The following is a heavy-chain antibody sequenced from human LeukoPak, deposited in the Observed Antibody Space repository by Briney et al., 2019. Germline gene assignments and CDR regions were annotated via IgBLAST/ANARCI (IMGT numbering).Heavy chain of an antibody. CDR2: IYYSGST. CDR1: GGSISSYY. Sequence: SETLSLTCTVSGGSISSYYWSWIRQPPGKGLEWIGYIYYSGSTNYNPSLKSRVTISVDTSKNQFSLKLSSVTAADTAVYYCARDNFKSDYVWGSYRSPFYYYYGMDVWGQGTTVTVSS. CDR3: ARDNFKSDYVWGSYRSPFYYYYGMDV. D-gene: IGHD3-16*02. J-gene: IGHJ6*02. V-gene: IGHV4-59*01.